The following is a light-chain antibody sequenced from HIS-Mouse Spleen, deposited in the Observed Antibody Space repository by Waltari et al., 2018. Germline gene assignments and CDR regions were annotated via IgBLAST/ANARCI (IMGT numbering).Light chain of an antibody. CDR3: AAWDDSLSGHVV. CDR2: RNK. Sequence: QSVLTQPPSASGTPGQRVTISCSGSSSNIGRTYVYWSQQLPGTAPKLLIYRNKQRPSGVPDRFSGSKSGTSASLAISGLRSEDEADYYCAAWDDSLSGHVVFGGGTKLTVL. J-gene: IGLJ2*01. V-gene: IGLV1-47*01. CDR1: SSNIGRTY.